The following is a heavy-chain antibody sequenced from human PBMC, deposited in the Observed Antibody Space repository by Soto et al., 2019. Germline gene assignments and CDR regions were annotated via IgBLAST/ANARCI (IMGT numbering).Heavy chain of an antibody. CDR2: FDPEDAET. V-gene: IGHV1-24*01. J-gene: IGHJ4*02. Sequence: ASVKVSCQVSGYSLTGTSMHWVRQCPGKGLEWMGGFDPEDAETFYAQKFQGRVTMTEDSSTDTAYMELTNLTSADTAIYFCTSLNPFFDFWGQGTPVTVSS. CDR3: TSLNPFFDF. CDR1: GYSLTGTS.